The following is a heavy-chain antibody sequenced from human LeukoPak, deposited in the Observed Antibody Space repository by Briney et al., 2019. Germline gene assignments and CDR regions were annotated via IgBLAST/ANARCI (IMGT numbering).Heavy chain of an antibody. CDR1: GGSISSGSYY. D-gene: IGHD1-26*01. CDR3: AREASGFLWELFEDAFDI. J-gene: IGHJ3*02. V-gene: IGHV4-61*02. Sequence: SETLSLTCTVSGGSISSGSYYWSWIRQPAGKGLEWIGRIYTSGSTNYNPSLKSRVTISVDTSKNQFSLKLSSVTAADTAVYYCAREASGFLWELFEDAFDIWGQGTMVTVSS. CDR2: IYTSGST.